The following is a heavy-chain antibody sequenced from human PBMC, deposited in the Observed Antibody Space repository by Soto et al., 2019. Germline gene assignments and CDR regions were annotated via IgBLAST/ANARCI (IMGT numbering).Heavy chain of an antibody. J-gene: IGHJ6*02. CDR2: IFSSGST. V-gene: IGHV4-4*07. CDR3: ASAPGLEPHYYYGMDV. CDR1: GGSITDYS. Sequence: VQLQESGPGLVKPSETLSLTCTVSGGSITDYSWVWIRQPAGKGLEWIGRIFSSGSTNYNPSLKGRSIMSLDTSKNQLSLKLNSATVTDTAVYFCASAPGLEPHYYYGMDVWGQGTTVTVSS. D-gene: IGHD1-1*01.